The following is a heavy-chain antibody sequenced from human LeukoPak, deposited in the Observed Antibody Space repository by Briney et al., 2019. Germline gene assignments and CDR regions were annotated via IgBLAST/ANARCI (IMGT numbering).Heavy chain of an antibody. J-gene: IGHJ4*02. CDR2: IYYSGST. Sequence: SETLSLTCTVSGGSISSSSYYWGWIRQPPGKGLEWIGYIYYSGSTNYNPSLKSRVTISVDTSKNQFSLKLSSVTAADTAVYYCARGPLRFPDYWGQGTLVTVSS. V-gene: IGHV4-61*05. D-gene: IGHD3-3*01. CDR3: ARGPLRFPDY. CDR1: GGSISSSSYY.